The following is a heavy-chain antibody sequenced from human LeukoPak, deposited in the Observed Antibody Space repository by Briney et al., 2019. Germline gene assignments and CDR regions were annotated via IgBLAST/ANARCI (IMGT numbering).Heavy chain of an antibody. CDR2: IYSGGST. CDR1: GFTVSSNY. CDR3: PRWLQSLAYFDH. Sequence: PGGSLRLSCAASGFTVSSNYMSWVRQAPGKGLEWVSVIYSGGSTNYADSVKGRFTISRDNSKNTLYLQMNSLRAEDTAVYYCPRWLQSLAYFDHWGQGTLVTVSS. J-gene: IGHJ4*02. D-gene: IGHD5-24*01. V-gene: IGHV3-53*01.